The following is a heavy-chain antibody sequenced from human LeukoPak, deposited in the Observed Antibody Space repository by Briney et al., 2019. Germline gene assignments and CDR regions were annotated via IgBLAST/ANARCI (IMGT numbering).Heavy chain of an antibody. CDR2: TSYDGSNK. D-gene: IGHD2-15*01. CDR1: GFTFSSYG. Sequence: PGGSLRLSCAASGFTFSSYGMHWVRQAPGKGLEWVAVTSYDGSNKYYAGSVKGRFTISKDDSKNTLYLQMNSLRAEDTAVYYCARYTRYCSGGSCPDLDYWGQGTLVTVSS. V-gene: IGHV3-33*05. CDR3: ARYTRYCSGGSCPDLDY. J-gene: IGHJ4*02.